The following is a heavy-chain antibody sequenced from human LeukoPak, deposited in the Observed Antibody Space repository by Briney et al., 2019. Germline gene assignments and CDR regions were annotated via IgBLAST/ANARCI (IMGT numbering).Heavy chain of an antibody. CDR1: GFTFSSHW. V-gene: IGHV3-7*01. CDR2: INQDGSER. Sequence: PGGSLRLSCAASGFTFSSHWMTWVRQAPGKGLERVANINQDGSERYYVDSVKGRFTISRDNAKNSLYLQMNSLRAEDTAVYYCARDSEYSSSFAFDIWGQGTMVTVSS. CDR3: ARDSEYSSSFAFDI. D-gene: IGHD6-13*01. J-gene: IGHJ3*02.